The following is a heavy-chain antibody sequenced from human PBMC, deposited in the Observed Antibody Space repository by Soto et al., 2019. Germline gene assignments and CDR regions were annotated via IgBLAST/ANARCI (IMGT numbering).Heavy chain of an antibody. CDR1: GFTFGNYD. CDR2: ITTAGDT. CDR3: ARELHGGSYGMDV. V-gene: IGHV3-13*01. Sequence: EVQLVESGGGLVQPGGSLRLSCAASGFTFGNYDMHWVRQVTGKGLEWVSGITTAGDTYYAGSVKGRFTISREKAKNSLYLQMNSLSAGDTAVYYCARELHGGSYGMDVWGQGTTVTVSS. J-gene: IGHJ6*02.